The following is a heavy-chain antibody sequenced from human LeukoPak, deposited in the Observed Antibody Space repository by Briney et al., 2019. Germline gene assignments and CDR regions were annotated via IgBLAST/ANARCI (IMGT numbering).Heavy chain of an antibody. CDR1: GFTFSSYS. V-gene: IGHV3-48*01. CDR3: AGGHSSGYYPIDY. Sequence: GGSLRLSCAASGFTFSSYSMNWVRQAPGKGLEWVSYISSSGSTIYYADSVKGRFTISRDNAKNSLYLQMNSLRVEDTAVYYCAGGHSSGYYPIDYWGQGTLVTVFS. J-gene: IGHJ4*02. D-gene: IGHD3-22*01. CDR2: ISSSGSTI.